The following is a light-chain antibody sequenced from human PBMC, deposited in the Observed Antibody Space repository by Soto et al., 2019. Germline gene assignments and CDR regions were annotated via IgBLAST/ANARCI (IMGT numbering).Light chain of an antibody. J-gene: IGKJ1*01. CDR3: QQYNYWRT. Sequence: EIVMTQSPATLSVSPVERATLSCRASQSVNNNLAWFQQKPGQAPRLLIHAVSTRATGIPARFSGSGSGTEFTLTISSLQSEDSAVYYCQQYNYWRTFGQGTKVDI. V-gene: IGKV3D-15*01. CDR1: QSVNNN. CDR2: AVS.